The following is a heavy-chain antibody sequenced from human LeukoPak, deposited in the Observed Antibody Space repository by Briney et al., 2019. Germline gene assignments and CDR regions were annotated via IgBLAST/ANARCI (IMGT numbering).Heavy chain of an antibody. V-gene: IGHV3-74*01. CDR1: WFTLSKFL. CDR2: INPDGRTT. D-gene: IGHD6-19*01. CDR3: ARDVVAVAGTPAFDI. J-gene: IGHJ3*02. Sequence: GSLRLSRLSSWFTLSKFLMQRVRQAPGKGLGWVLRINPDGRTTSYADSVKDRFTISRDNAKNSLYLQMNSLRAEDTAVYYCARDVVAVAGTPAFDIWGQGTMVTVSS.